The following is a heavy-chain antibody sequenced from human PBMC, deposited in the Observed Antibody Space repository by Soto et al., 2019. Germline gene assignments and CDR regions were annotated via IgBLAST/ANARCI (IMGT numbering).Heavy chain of an antibody. D-gene: IGHD1-26*01. Sequence: QVQLQQWGAGLLKPSETLSLTCAVYGGSFSGYYWSWIHQPPGKGLEWIGEINHSGSTNYNPSLKSRVTISVDTSKNQFSLKLSSVTAADTAVYYCARGPGGSYYDYYYGMDVWGQGTTVTVSS. CDR1: GGSFSGYY. V-gene: IGHV4-34*01. CDR2: INHSGST. CDR3: ARGPGGSYYDYYYGMDV. J-gene: IGHJ6*02.